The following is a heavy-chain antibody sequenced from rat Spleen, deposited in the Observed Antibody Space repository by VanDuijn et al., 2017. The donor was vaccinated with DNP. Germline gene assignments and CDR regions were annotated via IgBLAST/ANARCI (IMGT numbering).Heavy chain of an antibody. D-gene: IGHD5-1*01. J-gene: IGHJ2*01. CDR3: ARHLPTGSWRYFDY. Sequence: EVQLVASGGGFVQPGRSLKLSCAASGFTFSNYYMAWVRQAPKKGLEWVATISTSGSRTYYPDSVKGRFTISRDNAKSSLYLQMNSLKSEDTATYYCARHLPTGSWRYFDYWGQGVMVTVSS. CDR2: ISTSGSRT. V-gene: IGHV5-25*01. CDR1: GFTFSNYY.